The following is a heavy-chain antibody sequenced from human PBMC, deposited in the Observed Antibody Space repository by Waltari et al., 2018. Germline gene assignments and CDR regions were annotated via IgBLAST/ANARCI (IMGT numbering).Heavy chain of an antibody. J-gene: IGHJ4*02. CDR1: GGCTRRGPYP. Sequence: VQLQVCRAGIVEPSQSLSLIGTVAGGCTRRGPYPDRRNPAPAGKGLKWIGYSYTSWGTNDNPSLNSRVTISVDTSKNQFSLKLSSVTAADTAVYYCARTLSFITIFGVVIEPFDYWGQGTLVTVSS. D-gene: IGHD3-3*01. CDR3: ARTLSFITIFGVVIEPFDY. CDR2: SYTSWGT. V-gene: IGHV4-61*09.